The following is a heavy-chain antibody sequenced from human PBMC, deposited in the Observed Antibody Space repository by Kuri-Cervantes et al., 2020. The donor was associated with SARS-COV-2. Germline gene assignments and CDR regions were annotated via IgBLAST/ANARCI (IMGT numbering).Heavy chain of an antibody. J-gene: IGHJ3*02. D-gene: IGHD3-10*01. CDR3: ARATPSGPTTPGI. V-gene: IGHV1-69*04. CDR1: GGTFSSYA. CDR2: IIPILGIA. Sequence: SVKVSCKASGGTFSSYAISWVRQAPGQGLEWMGRIIPILGIANYAQKFQGRVTITADKSTSTAYMELSSLRSEDTAVYYCARATPSGPTTPGIWGQGTMITVSS.